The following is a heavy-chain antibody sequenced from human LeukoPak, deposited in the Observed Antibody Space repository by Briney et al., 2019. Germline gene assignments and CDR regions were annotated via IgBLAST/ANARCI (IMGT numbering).Heavy chain of an antibody. CDR3: AKDTYSTSLTGFDH. D-gene: IGHD6-6*01. CDR2: ISWNGGSI. V-gene: IGHV3-9*01. CDR1: GFTFDDYA. J-gene: IGHJ4*02. Sequence: GRSLRLSCAASGFTFDDYAMQWVRQAPGKGLEWVSGISWNGGSIGYADSVKGRLTISRDNAKNSLYLQMNSLRAEDTALYYCAKDTYSTSLTGFDHWGQGTLVTVSS.